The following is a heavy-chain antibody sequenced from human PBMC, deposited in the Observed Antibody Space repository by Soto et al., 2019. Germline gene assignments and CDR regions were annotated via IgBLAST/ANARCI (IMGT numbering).Heavy chain of an antibody. Sequence: ASVKVSCKASGFTFTRYGFTWVRQAPGQGLEWMGWISAYNGHTEYAQKFQGRITMTTDASTTTAFMELRSLRSDDTAVYYCARDPSNTSGYNLYLNYWGQGALVTVSS. V-gene: IGHV1-18*01. CDR3: ARDPSNTSGYNLYLNY. D-gene: IGHD3-22*01. CDR2: ISAYNGHT. CDR1: GFTFTRYG. J-gene: IGHJ4*02.